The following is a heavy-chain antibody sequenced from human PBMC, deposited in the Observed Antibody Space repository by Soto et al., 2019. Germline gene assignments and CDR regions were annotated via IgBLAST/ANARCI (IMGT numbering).Heavy chain of an antibody. V-gene: IGHV3-74*01. CDR1: GFPVCSYA. D-gene: IGHD1-26*01. J-gene: IGHJ4*01. Sequence: HGWSLGLSCAACGFPVCSYAVRWVSQAPGKGLVWVSRINSDGSDTYYADSVKGRFTISRDNAKNTLYLQMNSLRAEDTAVYYCTTLSARWELLQTPHWGQGTLVTVSS. CDR3: TTLSARWELLQTPH. CDR2: INSDGSDT.